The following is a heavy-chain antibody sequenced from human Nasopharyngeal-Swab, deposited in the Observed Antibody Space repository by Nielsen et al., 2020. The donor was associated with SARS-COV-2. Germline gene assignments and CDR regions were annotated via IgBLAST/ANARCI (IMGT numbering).Heavy chain of an antibody. Sequence: WIRQPPGKGLEWIGYIYYSGSTNYNPSLKSRVTISVDKSKNQFSLNLYSVTAADTAVYYCARKGTGVSAADYWGQGTPVTVSS. D-gene: IGHD6-13*01. CDR2: IYYSGST. V-gene: IGHV4-61*05. J-gene: IGHJ4*02. CDR3: ARKGTGVSAADY.